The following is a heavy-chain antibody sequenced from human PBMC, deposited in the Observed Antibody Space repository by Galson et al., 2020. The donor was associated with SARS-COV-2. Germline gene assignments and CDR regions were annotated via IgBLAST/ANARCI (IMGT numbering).Heavy chain of an antibody. CDR2: ITSYNGNT. V-gene: IGHV1-18*01. J-gene: IGHJ4*02. CDR1: SYTFTNYG. D-gene: IGHD1-26*01. Sequence: ASVHLYCKASSYTFTNYGISWVRQAPGQGHDWLGWITSYNGNTNFAQKFQGRVTMTTDTPTSTAYMELRSLRSDDTAVYYCARRGTYPSFDDFWGQGTLVTVSS. CDR3: ARRGTYPSFDDF.